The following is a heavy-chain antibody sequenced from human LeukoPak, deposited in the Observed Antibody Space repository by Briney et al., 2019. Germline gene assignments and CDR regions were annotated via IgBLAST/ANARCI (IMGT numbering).Heavy chain of an antibody. Sequence: SGGSLRLSCAASGFTFSSYSMNWVRQAPGKGLEWVSSISSSSGYIYYADSVRGRFTISRDDAKNSLYLQMNGLRAEDTAVYYCASYRSIAAAGYYWGQGTLVTVSS. D-gene: IGHD6-13*01. J-gene: IGHJ4*02. CDR2: ISSSSGYI. V-gene: IGHV3-21*01. CDR1: GFTFSSYS. CDR3: ASYRSIAAAGYY.